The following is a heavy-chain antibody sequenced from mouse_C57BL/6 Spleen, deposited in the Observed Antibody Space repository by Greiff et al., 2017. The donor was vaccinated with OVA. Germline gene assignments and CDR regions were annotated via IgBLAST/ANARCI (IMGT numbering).Heavy chain of an antibody. J-gene: IGHJ2*01. CDR3: ARSYYYGSKDFDY. CDR2: ISSGGSYT. D-gene: IGHD1-1*01. Sequence: ELKVVESGGDLVKPGGSLKLSCAASGFTFSSYGMSWVRQTPDKRLEWVATISSGGSYTYYPDSVKGRFTIYRDNAKNTLYLQMSSLKSEDTAMYYCARSYYYGSKDFDYWGQGTTLTVSS. CDR1: GFTFSSYG. V-gene: IGHV5-6*01.